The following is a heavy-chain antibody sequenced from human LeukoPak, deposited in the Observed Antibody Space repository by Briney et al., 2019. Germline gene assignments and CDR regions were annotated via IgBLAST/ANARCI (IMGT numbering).Heavy chain of an antibody. CDR3: AKDSIQLWYTPLWRY. J-gene: IGHJ4*02. CDR1: GFTFSSYA. V-gene: IGHV3-23*01. Sequence: GGSLRLSCAASGFTFSSYAMSWVRQAPGKGLECVSAISGSGGSTYYADSVKGRFTISRDNSKNTLYLQMNSLRAEDTAVYYCAKDSIQLWYTPLWRYWGQGTLVTVSS. CDR2: ISGSGGST. D-gene: IGHD5-18*01.